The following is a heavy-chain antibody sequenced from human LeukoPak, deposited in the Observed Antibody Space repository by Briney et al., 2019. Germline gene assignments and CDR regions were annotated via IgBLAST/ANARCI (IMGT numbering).Heavy chain of an antibody. CDR3: ATLLRYCSSTSCHNDAFDI. CDR1: GYTLTELS. Sequence: ASVKVSCKVSGYTLTELSMHWVRQAPGKGLEWMGGFDPEDGETIYAQKFQGRVTMTEDTSTDTAYMELSSLRSEDTAVYYCATLLRYCSSTSCHNDAFDIWGHGTMVTVSS. CDR2: FDPEDGET. D-gene: IGHD2-2*02. J-gene: IGHJ3*02. V-gene: IGHV1-24*01.